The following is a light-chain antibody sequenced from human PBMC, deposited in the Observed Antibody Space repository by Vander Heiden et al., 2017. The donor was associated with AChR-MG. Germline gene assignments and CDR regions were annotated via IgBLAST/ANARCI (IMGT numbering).Light chain of an antibody. Sequence: EIVLTQSPATLSLSPWERAPVSCRASHSVSNYLAWYQQKPGQAPRLLIYDASNRATGIPARFSGSGSGTDFTLTSSSLEPEDFAVYYWQHRSNSRTFGQGTKVEIK. V-gene: IGKV3-11*01. CDR3: QHRSNSRT. CDR2: DAS. CDR1: HSVSNY. J-gene: IGKJ1*01.